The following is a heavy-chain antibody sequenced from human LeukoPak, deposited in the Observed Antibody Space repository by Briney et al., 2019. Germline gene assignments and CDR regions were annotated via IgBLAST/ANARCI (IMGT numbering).Heavy chain of an antibody. CDR2: INPNSGGT. CDR3: ARGNRDLRGYSGYDYGPYYYYYMDV. D-gene: IGHD5-12*01. CDR1: GYTFSAYY. V-gene: IGHV1-2*02. Sequence: GASVKVSCKASGYTFSAYYMHWVRQAPGQGLEWVGWINPNSGGTNYAQKFQGRVTMTRDTSISTAYMELSRLRSDDTAVYYCARGNRDLRGYSGYDYGPYYYYYMDVWGKGTTVTVSS. J-gene: IGHJ6*03.